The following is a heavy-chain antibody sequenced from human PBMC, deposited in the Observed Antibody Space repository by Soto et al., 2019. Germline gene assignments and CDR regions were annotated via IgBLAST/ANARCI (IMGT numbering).Heavy chain of an antibody. J-gene: IGHJ4*02. V-gene: IGHV3-72*01. CDR3: ASVSLVEPSGGRYFDY. D-gene: IGHD1-1*01. CDR1: GFTFSAHY. CDR2: IKNKANSYTT. Sequence: EVQLVESGGGLVQPGGSLRLSCAASGFTFSAHYMDWVRQAPGKGLEWVGRIKNKANSYTTEYAASVEGRFTISREDSQNSLYLQMNSLKTEDTAVYYCASVSLVEPSGGRYFDYWGQGSQVAVSS.